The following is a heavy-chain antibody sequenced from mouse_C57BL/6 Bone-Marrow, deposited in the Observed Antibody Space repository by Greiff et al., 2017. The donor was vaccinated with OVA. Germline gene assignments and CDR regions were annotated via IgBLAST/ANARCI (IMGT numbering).Heavy chain of an antibody. CDR1: GYTFTSYW. V-gene: IGHV1-61*01. J-gene: IGHJ3*01. Sequence: QVQLQQPGAELVRPGSSVKLSCKASGYTFTSYWMDWVKQRPGQGLEWIGNIYPSDSETHYNQKFKDKATLTVDKSSSTDYMQLSSLTSEDSAVYYCAREGLRRGWFAYWGQGTLVTVSA. D-gene: IGHD2-4*01. CDR2: IYPSDSET. CDR3: AREGLRRGWFAY.